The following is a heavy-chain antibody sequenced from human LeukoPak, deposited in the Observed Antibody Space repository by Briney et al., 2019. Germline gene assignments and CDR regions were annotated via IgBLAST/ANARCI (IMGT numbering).Heavy chain of an antibody. CDR1: GFTFSSYG. CDR3: ARDLGSGDYFDY. D-gene: IGHD6-19*01. J-gene: IGHJ4*02. CDR2: IQYDGSNE. Sequence: GGSLRLSCAASGFTFSSYGMHWVRQAPGKGLEWVAYIQYDGSNEQYADSVKGRFSISRDSSKNILYLQMNSLRAEDTAVYYCARDLGSGDYFDYWGQGNLVTVSS. V-gene: IGHV3-30*02.